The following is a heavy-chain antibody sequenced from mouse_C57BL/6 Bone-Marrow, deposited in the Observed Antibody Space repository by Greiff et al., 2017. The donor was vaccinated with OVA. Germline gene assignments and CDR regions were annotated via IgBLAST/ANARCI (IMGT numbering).Heavy chain of an antibody. CDR1: GYTFTSYW. D-gene: IGHD1-1*01. CDR2: IDPSDSYT. V-gene: IGHV1-69*01. CDR3: ARSEIITTYWYFDV. Sequence: QVQLQQPGAELVMPGASVKLSCKASGYTFTSYWMHWVKQRPGQGLEWIGEIDPSDSYTNYNQKFKGKSTLTVDKSSSTAYMQLSSLTSEDSAVYYCARSEIITTYWYFDVWGTGTTVTVSS. J-gene: IGHJ1*03.